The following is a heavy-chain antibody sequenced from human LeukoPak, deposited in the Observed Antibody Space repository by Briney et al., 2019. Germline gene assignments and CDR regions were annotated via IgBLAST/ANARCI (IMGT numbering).Heavy chain of an antibody. CDR2: IGGSGGST. Sequence: GGSLRLSCAASGFTFSSYAMGWVRQAPGKGLEWVSAIGGSGGSTYYADSVKGRFTISRDNSKNTLYLQMNSLRAEDTAVYYCAKGSTKAYCSGGSCYRSIYYYMDVWGKGTTVTVSS. CDR1: GFTFSSYA. V-gene: IGHV3-23*01. D-gene: IGHD2-15*01. CDR3: AKGSTKAYCSGGSCYRSIYYYMDV. J-gene: IGHJ6*03.